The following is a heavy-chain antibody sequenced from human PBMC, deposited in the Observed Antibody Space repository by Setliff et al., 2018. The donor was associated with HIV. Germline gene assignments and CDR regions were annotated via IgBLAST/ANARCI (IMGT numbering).Heavy chain of an antibody. CDR3: ANMGGRYVGYFES. Sequence: HSETLSLTCTVSGVSISYYHWSWIRQPPGKGLEWIGYISYTGNTNYDPSLASRVTMSIGTSKMQFSLKLTSVSAADTAVYYCANMGGRYVGYFESWGQGTLVTVSS. J-gene: IGHJ4*02. D-gene: IGHD3-16*01. CDR1: GVSISYYH. V-gene: IGHV4-59*01. CDR2: ISYTGNT.